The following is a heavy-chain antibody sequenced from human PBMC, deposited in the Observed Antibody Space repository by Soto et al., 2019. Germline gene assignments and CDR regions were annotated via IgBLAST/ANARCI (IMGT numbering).Heavy chain of an antibody. V-gene: IGHV3-7*01. CDR1: GFTFSSYW. Sequence: GGSLRLSCAASGFTFSSYWMSWVRQAPGKGLEWVANIKQDGSEKYYVDSVKGRFTISRDNAKNSLYLQMNSLRAEDTAVYYCARETSRDVLRYFDWLSYNWFDPWGQGTLVTVSS. J-gene: IGHJ5*02. CDR2: IKQDGSEK. CDR3: ARETSRDVLRYFDWLSYNWFDP. D-gene: IGHD3-9*01.